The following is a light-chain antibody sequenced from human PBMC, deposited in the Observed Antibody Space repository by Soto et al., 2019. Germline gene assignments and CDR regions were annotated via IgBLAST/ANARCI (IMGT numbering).Light chain of an antibody. J-gene: IGLJ3*02. V-gene: IGLV2-14*01. Sequence: QSALTQPASMSGTPGQSITISCTGTTSDVGGYNFVSWYQQHPGKAPKLMIYEVSNRPSGVSHRFSGSKSGNTASLTISGLQAEDEADYYCLSYTSSITWVFGGGTKLTVL. CDR2: EVS. CDR1: TSDVGGYNF. CDR3: LSYTSSITWV.